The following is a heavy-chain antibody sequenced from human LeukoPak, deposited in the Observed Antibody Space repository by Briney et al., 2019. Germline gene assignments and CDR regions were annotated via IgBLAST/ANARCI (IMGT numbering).Heavy chain of an antibody. CDR2: IYYSGST. CDR3: ARGRSSSSWTYYYNYYMDV. J-gene: IGHJ6*03. V-gene: IGHV4-59*01. CDR1: GGSISSYY. D-gene: IGHD6-13*01. Sequence: SETLSLTCTVSGGSISSYYWSWIRQPPGKGLEWIGYIYYSGSTNYNPSLKSRVTISVDTSKNQFSLKLSSVTAADTAVYYCARGRSSSSWTYYYNYYMDVWGKGTTVTVSS.